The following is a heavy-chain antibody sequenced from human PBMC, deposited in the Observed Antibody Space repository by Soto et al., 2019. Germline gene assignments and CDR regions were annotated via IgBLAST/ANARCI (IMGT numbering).Heavy chain of an antibody. CDR3: ARGDRGAFDL. CDR1: GFTFSCYW. J-gene: IGHJ3*01. CDR2: IHSDGSST. Sequence: EVPLVESGGGLVRPGGSLRLSCAASGFTFSCYWMHWVRQAPGKGLVWVSRIHSDGSSTTYADFVKGRFIISRDNARNTVDLQMNSVRVEDTAVYYCARGDRGAFDLWGQGTVVTVSS. V-gene: IGHV3-74*01. D-gene: IGHD1-26*01.